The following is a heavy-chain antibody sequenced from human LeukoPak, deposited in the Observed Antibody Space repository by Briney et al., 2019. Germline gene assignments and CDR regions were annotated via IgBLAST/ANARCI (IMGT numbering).Heavy chain of an antibody. V-gene: IGHV3-11*04. CDR1: GFTFSDYY. CDR2: ISSSGSTI. Sequence: KSGGSLRLSCAASGFTFSDYYMSWIRQAPGKGLEWVSYISSSGSTIYYADSVKGRFTISRDNAKNSLYLQMNSLRAEDTAVYYCARGGSPPSRPYSYGYFDYWGQGTLVTVSS. J-gene: IGHJ4*02. D-gene: IGHD5-18*01. CDR3: ARGGSPPSRPYSYGYFDY.